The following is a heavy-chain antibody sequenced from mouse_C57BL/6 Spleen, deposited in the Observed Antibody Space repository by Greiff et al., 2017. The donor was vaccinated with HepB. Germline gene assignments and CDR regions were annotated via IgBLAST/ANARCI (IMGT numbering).Heavy chain of an antibody. Sequence: EVQLQESGGGLVKPGGSLKLSCAASGFTFSDYGMHWVRQAPEKGLEWVAYISSGSSTIYYADTVKGRFTISRDNAKNTLFLQMTSLRSEDTAMYYCARRTGTGLGMDYWGQGTSVTVSS. D-gene: IGHD4-1*01. J-gene: IGHJ4*01. CDR3: ARRTGTGLGMDY. CDR2: ISSGSSTI. CDR1: GFTFSDYG. V-gene: IGHV5-17*01.